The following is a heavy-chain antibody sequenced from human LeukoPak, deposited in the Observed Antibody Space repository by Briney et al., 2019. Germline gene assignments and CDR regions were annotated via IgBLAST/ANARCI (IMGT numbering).Heavy chain of an antibody. CDR1: GGSFSGYY. CDR3: ASSKNRDYYFDY. D-gene: IGHD1-14*01. CDR2: INHSGST. V-gene: IGHV4-34*01. Sequence: SETLSLTCAVYGGSFSGYYWSWIRQPPGKGLEWIGEINHSGSTNYNPSLKSRVTISVDRSKNQFSLKLSSVTAADTAVYYCASSKNRDYYFDYWGQGTLVTVSS. J-gene: IGHJ4*02.